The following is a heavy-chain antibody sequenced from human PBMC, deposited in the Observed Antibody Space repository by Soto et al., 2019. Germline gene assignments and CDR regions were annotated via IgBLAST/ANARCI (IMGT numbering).Heavy chain of an antibody. V-gene: IGHV3-66*01. CDR1: GFTVNGND. D-gene: IGHD3-3*01. CDR3: AGVRSHFLSVYDY. Sequence: PGGSLRLSCGASGFTVNGNDGSWVRQAPGKGLEWVSVIYSGGSTNYADSVKGRFTISRDNSKNTLYLQMNSLRADDTAVYYCAGVRSHFLSVYDYWGQGTPVTVSS. CDR2: IYSGGST. J-gene: IGHJ4*02.